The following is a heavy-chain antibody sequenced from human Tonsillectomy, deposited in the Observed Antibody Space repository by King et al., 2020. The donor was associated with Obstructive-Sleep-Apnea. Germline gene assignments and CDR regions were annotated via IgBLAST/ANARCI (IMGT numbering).Heavy chain of an antibody. CDR1: GFTVSSSY. J-gene: IGHJ4*02. D-gene: IGHD6-19*01. Sequence: VQLVESGGGLVQPGGSLRLSCAASGFTVSSSYMSWVRQAPGKGLQWVSVIHIGGSTYYADSVEGRFTISRDNSKNTLYLQMNTLRAEDTAVYYCARDGGYSSGWYEGFFDYWGQGTLVTVSS. CDR3: ARDGGYSSGWYEGFFDY. CDR2: IHIGGST. V-gene: IGHV3-66*01.